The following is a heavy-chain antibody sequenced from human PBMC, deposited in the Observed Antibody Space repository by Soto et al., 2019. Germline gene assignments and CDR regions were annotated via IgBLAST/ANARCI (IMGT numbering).Heavy chain of an antibody. V-gene: IGHV5-51*01. Sequence: GESLKISCKASGYSFTSYWIGWVRQMPGKGLEWMGIIYPGDSDTRYSPSFQGQVTISADKSTSTAYLQWSSLKASDTAMYYCARQRRYFDWLLPNDAFDIWGQGTMVTVSS. CDR1: GYSFTSYW. J-gene: IGHJ3*02. CDR2: IYPGDSDT. CDR3: ARQRRYFDWLLPNDAFDI. D-gene: IGHD3-9*01.